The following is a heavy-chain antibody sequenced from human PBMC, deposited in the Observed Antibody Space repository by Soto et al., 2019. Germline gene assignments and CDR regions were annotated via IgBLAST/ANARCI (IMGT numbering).Heavy chain of an antibody. CDR2: IIPLFRKT. D-gene: IGHD3-16*02. CDR3: AKSRPLIGYNWFDP. V-gene: IGHV1-69*12. J-gene: IGHJ5*02. Sequence: QVQLLQSGAVVKKPGSSMKLSCTASGGTFSNHALNWVRQAPGQGLEWMGEIIPLFRKTRYAQKFQRRVTFIADESTTTVYMALSSLRSEDTAVYYCAKSRPLIGYNWFDPWGQGTLVTVSS. CDR1: GGTFSNHA.